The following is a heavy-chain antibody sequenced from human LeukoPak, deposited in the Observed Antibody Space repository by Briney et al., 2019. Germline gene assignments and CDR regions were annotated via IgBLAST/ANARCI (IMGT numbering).Heavy chain of an antibody. CDR2: IHYDGSDK. CDR3: AKDLGDIVVVPAADI. D-gene: IGHD2-2*01. Sequence: GGSLRLSCAASGFTFSGYGMHWVRQAPGKGLEWVTFIHYDGSDKYYADSVKGRFTISRDNSKNTLYLQMNSLRAEDTAVYYCAKDLGDIVVVPAADIWGQGTMVTVSS. CDR1: GFTFSGYG. J-gene: IGHJ3*02. V-gene: IGHV3-30*02.